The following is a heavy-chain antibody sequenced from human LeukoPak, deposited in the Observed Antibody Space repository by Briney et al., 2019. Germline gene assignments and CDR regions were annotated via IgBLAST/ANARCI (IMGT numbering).Heavy chain of an antibody. CDR1: GGSISSGDYY. CDR3: ARETESNYVPYFDY. CDR2: IYTSGST. D-gene: IGHD4-11*01. Sequence: SETLSLTCTVSGGSISSGDYYWSWIRQPAGKGLEWIGRIYTSGSTNYNPSLKSRVTISVDTSKSQFSLKLSSVTAADTAVYYCARETESNYVPYFDYWGQGTLVTVSS. J-gene: IGHJ4*02. V-gene: IGHV4-61*02.